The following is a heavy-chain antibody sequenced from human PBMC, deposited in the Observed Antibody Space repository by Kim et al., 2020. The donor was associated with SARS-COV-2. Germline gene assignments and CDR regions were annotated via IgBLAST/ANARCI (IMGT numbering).Heavy chain of an antibody. CDR1: GFTFSNAW. J-gene: IGHJ6*03. V-gene: IGHV3-15*01. CDR3: TTLGYCSSTSCYTHDYYYYMDV. Sequence: GGSLRLSCAASGFTFSNAWMSWVRQAPGKGLEWVGRIKSKTDGGTTDYAAPVKGRFTISRDDSKNTLYLQMNSLKTEDTAVYYCTTLGYCSSTSCYTHDYYYYMDVWGKGTTVTVSS. CDR2: IKSKTDGGTT. D-gene: IGHD2-2*02.